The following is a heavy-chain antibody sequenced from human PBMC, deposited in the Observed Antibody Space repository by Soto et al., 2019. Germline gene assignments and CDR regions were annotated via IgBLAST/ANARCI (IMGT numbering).Heavy chain of an antibody. D-gene: IGHD7-27*01. J-gene: IGHJ5*01. V-gene: IGHV4-30-4*01. CDR2: IYKSATT. CDR1: GDSISNLDYF. CDR3: ARGRYCLTGRCFPNWFES. Sequence: SETLSLTCSVSGDSISNLDYFWAWIRQPPGQALEYIGYIYKSATTYYNPSFESRVAISVDTSKSQFSLNVTSVIAADTAVYFCARGRYCLTGRCFPNWFESWGQGALVTVSS.